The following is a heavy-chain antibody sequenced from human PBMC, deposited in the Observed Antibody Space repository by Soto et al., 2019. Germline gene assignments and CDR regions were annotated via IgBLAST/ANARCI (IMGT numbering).Heavy chain of an antibody. CDR2: IRSSTSTV. CDR1: GFSFNSYT. D-gene: IGHD2-15*01. CDR3: VRDQWYAFDI. V-gene: IGHV3-48*01. Sequence: GGSLRLSCAASGFSFNSYTVNWIRQAPGKGLEWVSYIRSSTSTVSYADSVKGRFTISSDNAKNSLYLQMNSLRAEDTAVYYCVRDQWYAFDIWGQGTVVTVSS. J-gene: IGHJ3*02.